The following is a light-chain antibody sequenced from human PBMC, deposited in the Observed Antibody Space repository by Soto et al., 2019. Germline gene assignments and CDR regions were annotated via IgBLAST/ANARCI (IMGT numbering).Light chain of an antibody. J-gene: IGKJ1*01. CDR3: QQSYSTRWT. V-gene: IGKV1-39*01. CDR2: AAS. CDR1: QSISIY. Sequence: VQMTQTPSSVSASVGDRVTITCRASQSISIYLNWYQQKPGKAPKLLIYAASSLQSGVPSRFSGSGSGTDFTLTISSLQPEDFATYYCQQSYSTRWTFGQGTKVDIK.